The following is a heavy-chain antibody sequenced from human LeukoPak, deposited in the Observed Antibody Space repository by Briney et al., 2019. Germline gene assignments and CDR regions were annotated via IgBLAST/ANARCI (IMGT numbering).Heavy chain of an antibody. J-gene: IGHJ6*03. V-gene: IGHV4-59*11. D-gene: IGHD4-17*01. CDR3: ARSLKELYGYYYMDV. CDR2: IYYSGST. CDR1: GGSISSHY. Sequence: SETLSLTCTVSGGSISSHYWSWIRQPPGKGLEWIGYIYYSGSTNYNPSLKSRVTISVDTSKNQFSLKLSSVTAADTAVYYCARSLKELYGYYYMDVWGKGTTVTVSS.